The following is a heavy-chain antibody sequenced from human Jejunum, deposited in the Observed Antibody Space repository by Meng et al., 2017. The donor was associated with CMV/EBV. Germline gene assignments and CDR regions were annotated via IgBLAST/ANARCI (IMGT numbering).Heavy chain of an antibody. J-gene: IGHJ3*02. CDR3: ARVLVGSGYYFDAFDI. D-gene: IGHD3-22*01. CDR1: FTTHW. V-gene: IGHV5-51*01. Sequence: FTTHWIAWVRQVPGKGLDWMGIIFPGDSDTRYSPSFQGQVTISVDNSLNTAYLQWSSLKASDSAIYYCARVLVGSGYYFDAFDIWGQGATVTVSS. CDR2: IFPGDSDT.